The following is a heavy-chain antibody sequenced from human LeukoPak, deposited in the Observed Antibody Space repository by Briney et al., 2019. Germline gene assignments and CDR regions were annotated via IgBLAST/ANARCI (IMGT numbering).Heavy chain of an antibody. CDR1: GFTFSSYE. CDR3: AREHGEFDY. Sequence: PGGSLRLSCAASGFTFSSYEMNWVRQAPGKGLEWVSYISSSGSTIYYADSVKGRFTISRGNAKNSLYLQMNSLRAEDTAVYYCAREHGEFDYWGQGTLVTVSS. CDR2: ISSSGSTI. J-gene: IGHJ4*02. D-gene: IGHD3-10*01. V-gene: IGHV3-48*03.